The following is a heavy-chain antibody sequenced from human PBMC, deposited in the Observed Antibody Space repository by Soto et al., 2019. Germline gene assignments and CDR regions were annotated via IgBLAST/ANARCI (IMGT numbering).Heavy chain of an antibody. J-gene: IGHJ5*02. CDR2: INHSGST. V-gene: IGHV4-34*01. CDR1: GGSFSGYY. Sequence: SETLSLTCAVYGGSFSGYYWSWIRQPPGKGLEWIGEINHSGSTNYNPSLKSRVTISVDTSKNQFSLKLSAVTAADTAVYYCARGRRGSGTTRVAVIWFYPRGQGTLGTVSS. D-gene: IGHD3-10*01. CDR3: ARGRRGSGTTRVAVIWFYP.